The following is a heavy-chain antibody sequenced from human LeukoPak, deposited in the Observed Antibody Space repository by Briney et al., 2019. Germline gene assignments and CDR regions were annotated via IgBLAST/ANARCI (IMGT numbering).Heavy chain of an antibody. V-gene: IGHV3-21*01. D-gene: IGHD5-24*01. Sequence: GGSLRLSCAASGFTFSSYSMNWVRQAPGKGLEWVSSISSSSSYIYYADSVKGRFTISRDNAKNSLYLQMNSLRAEDTAVYYCARDRRDGYNSKFDYWGQGTLVTVSS. CDR3: ARDRRDGYNSKFDY. J-gene: IGHJ4*02. CDR2: ISSSSSYI. CDR1: GFTFSSYS.